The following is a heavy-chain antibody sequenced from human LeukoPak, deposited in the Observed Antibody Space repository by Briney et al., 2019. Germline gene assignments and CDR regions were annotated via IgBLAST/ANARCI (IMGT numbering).Heavy chain of an antibody. Sequence: PSETLSLTCTVSGDSSSSGDYFWNWIRQPPGKGLEWIGSIYYSGSTYYNPSLKSRVTISVDTSKNQFSLKLSSVTAADTAVYYCARDLKVLRYFDWPWGQGTLVTVSS. D-gene: IGHD3-9*01. CDR2: IYYSGST. CDR1: GDSSSSGDYF. CDR3: ARDLKVLRYFDWP. V-gene: IGHV4-39*07. J-gene: IGHJ5*02.